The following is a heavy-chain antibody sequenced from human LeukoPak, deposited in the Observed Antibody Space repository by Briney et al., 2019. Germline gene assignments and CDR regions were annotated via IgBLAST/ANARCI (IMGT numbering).Heavy chain of an antibody. Sequence: SETLSLTCTVPGCSISSSSYYWGWIRQPPGKGLEWIGSIYYSGSTYYNPSLKSRVTISVDTSKNPFSLKLSSVTAADTAVYYCARDRGIAALLKVWFDPWGQGTLVTVSS. V-gene: IGHV4-39*07. CDR3: ARDRGIAALLKVWFDP. J-gene: IGHJ5*02. CDR1: GCSISSSSYY. D-gene: IGHD6-6*01. CDR2: IYYSGST.